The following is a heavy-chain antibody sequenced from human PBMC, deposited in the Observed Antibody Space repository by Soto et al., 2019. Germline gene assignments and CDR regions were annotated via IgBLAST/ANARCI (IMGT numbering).Heavy chain of an antibody. Sequence: QVQLVQSGPEVKKPGASVKVSCKTSGYTFTSYGISWVRQAPGQGLEWMGWITTDKGKTTYAQKFQGRVTMTTDTSTSTAYMELRSLRSDDTAVYYCPSRSPAFHYWGQGTLVTVSS. CDR1: GYTFTSYG. CDR3: PSRSPAFHY. V-gene: IGHV1-18*01. CDR2: ITTDKGKT. J-gene: IGHJ4*02.